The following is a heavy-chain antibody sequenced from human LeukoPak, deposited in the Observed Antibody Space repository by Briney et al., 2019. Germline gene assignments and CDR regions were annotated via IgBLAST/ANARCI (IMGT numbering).Heavy chain of an antibody. V-gene: IGHV3-30*18. D-gene: IGHD3-16*02. CDR1: GFTFSSYG. Sequence: GGSLRLSCAASGFTFSSYGMHWVRQAPGKGLEWVAVISYDGSNKYYADSVKGRFTISRDNSKNTLYLQMNSLRAEDTAVYYCAKDASAVISWGQRTLVTVSS. J-gene: IGHJ4*02. CDR2: ISYDGSNK. CDR3: AKDASAVIS.